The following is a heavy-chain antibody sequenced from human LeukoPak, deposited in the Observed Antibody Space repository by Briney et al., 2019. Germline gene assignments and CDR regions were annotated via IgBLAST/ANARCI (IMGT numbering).Heavy chain of an antibody. J-gene: IGHJ4*02. D-gene: IGHD1-1*01. V-gene: IGHV4-31*03. CDR2: IYYSGST. Sequence: SETLSLTCTVSGGSISSGGYYWSWIRQHPGKGLEWFGYIYYSGSTYYHPSLKSRVTISADTSKNQFSLKLSSVTAADTAMCFFASVLMERQAGFDYWGQGTLVTVSS. CDR1: GGSISSGGYY. CDR3: ASVLMERQAGFDY.